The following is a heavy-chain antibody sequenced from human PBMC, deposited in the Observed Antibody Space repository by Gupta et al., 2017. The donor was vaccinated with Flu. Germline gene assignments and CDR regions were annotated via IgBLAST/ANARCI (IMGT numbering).Heavy chain of an antibody. CDR2: VGAVGDRT. CDR1: GLTFSDFA. D-gene: IGHD6-13*01. V-gene: IGHV3-23*01. J-gene: IGHJ4*02. Sequence: VQLLESGGALVQPGGSLGLSCAASGLTFSDFARNWVRQAPGKGLEWVSTVGAVGDRTSYADSVMGRFTISSDNSKNTVYLQINSLRGDDTAVDYCAKDRSGNPAIDDWGQGTLVTVS. CDR3: AKDRSGNPAIDD.